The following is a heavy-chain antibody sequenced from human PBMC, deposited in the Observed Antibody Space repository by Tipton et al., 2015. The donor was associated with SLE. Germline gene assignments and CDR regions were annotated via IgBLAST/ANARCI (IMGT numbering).Heavy chain of an antibody. J-gene: IGHJ4*02. Sequence: SLRLSCAASGFTFSSYWMHWVRQAPGKGLVWVSRINSDGSSTSYADSVKGRFTISRDNSKNTLYLQMNSLRAEDTAVYYCAKDDEQLVPLYFDYWGQGTLVTVSS. CDR2: INSDGSST. CDR3: AKDDEQLVPLYFDY. D-gene: IGHD6-13*01. V-gene: IGHV3-74*01. CDR1: GFTFSSYW.